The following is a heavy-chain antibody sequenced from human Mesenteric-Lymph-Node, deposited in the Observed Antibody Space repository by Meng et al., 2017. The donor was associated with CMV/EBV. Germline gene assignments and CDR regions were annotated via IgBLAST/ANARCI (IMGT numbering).Heavy chain of an antibody. D-gene: IGHD1-26*01. CDR3: TRVVRTTTD. CDR1: GFTFSDYY. Sequence: GGSLRLSCAASGFTFSDYYMDWVRQAPGKGLEWVGRIRNKANSYTTEYAASVKGRFTISRDDSKNSLYLQMNSLKTDDTAVYYCTRVVRTTTDWGQGTLVTVSS. J-gene: IGHJ4*02. V-gene: IGHV3-72*01. CDR2: IRNKANSYTT.